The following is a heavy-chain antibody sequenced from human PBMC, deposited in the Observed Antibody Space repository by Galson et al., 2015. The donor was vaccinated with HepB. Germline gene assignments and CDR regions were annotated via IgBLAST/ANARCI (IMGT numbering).Heavy chain of an antibody. D-gene: IGHD2-8*01. CDR1: GFTFSSYS. V-gene: IGHV3-48*02. J-gene: IGHJ6*02. Sequence: SLRLSCAASGFTFSSYSMNWVRQAPGKGLEWVSYISSSSSTIYYADSVKGRFTISRGNAKNSLYLQMNSLRDEDTAVYYCARVWYSPYYYYGMDVWGQGTTVTVSS. CDR2: ISSSSSTI. CDR3: ARVWYSPYYYYGMDV.